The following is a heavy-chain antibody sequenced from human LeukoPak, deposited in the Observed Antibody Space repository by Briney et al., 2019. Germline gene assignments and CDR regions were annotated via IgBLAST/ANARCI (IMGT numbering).Heavy chain of an antibody. D-gene: IGHD3-22*01. CDR1: GGSFSGYY. Sequence: PSETLSLTCAVYGGSFSGYYWSWIRQPPGKGLEWIGEINHSGSTNYNPSLKSRVTISVDKSKNQFSLKLSSVTAADTAVYYCASSYDSSDYEYYFDYWGQGTLVTVSS. V-gene: IGHV4-34*01. CDR2: INHSGST. J-gene: IGHJ4*02. CDR3: ASSYDSSDYEYYFDY.